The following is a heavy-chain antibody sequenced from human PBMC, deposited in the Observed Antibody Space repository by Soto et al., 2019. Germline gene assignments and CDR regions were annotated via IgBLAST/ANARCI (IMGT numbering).Heavy chain of an antibody. J-gene: IGHJ5*02. CDR3: ARGIRRVGWFDH. CDR1: GYTFTSYD. D-gene: IGHD2-2*01. Sequence: QVQLVQSGAEVKKPGASVKVSCKASGYTFTSYDINWVRQATGQGLEWMGWMNPNSGNTDYAQKFQGRVTMTRDTSISSAYMELSSLRSEDTAVYYCARGIRRVGWFDHWGQGTLVTVSS. V-gene: IGHV1-8*01. CDR2: MNPNSGNT.